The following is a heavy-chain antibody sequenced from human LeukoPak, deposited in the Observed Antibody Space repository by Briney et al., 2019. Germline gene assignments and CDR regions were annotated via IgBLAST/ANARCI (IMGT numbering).Heavy chain of an antibody. CDR1: GGSISDYY. CDR3: ARDPSYSATTVTANWYFDL. Sequence: PSETLSLTCTVSGGSISDYYWSWIRQHPGKGLEWIGYIFYSGSTYYNPSLKSRVSISLDTSKNQFSLKPSSVTAADTAVYYCARDPSYSATTVTANWYFDLWGRGTLVTVSS. J-gene: IGHJ2*01. CDR2: IFYSGST. V-gene: IGHV4-31*03. D-gene: IGHD4-17*01.